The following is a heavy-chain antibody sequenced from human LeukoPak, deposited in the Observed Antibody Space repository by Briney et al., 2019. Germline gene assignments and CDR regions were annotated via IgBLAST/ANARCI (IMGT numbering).Heavy chain of an antibody. CDR3: ASGYWSSYHWFDP. Sequence: PGGSLRLSCVVSGFTFSSYWMSWVRQAPGKGLEWVANIKQDGSEKYYVDSVKGRFTISRDNAKNSLYLEMNSLRAEDTAVYYCASGYWSSYHWFDPWGQGTLVTVSS. J-gene: IGHJ5*02. CDR1: GFTFSSYW. CDR2: IKQDGSEK. D-gene: IGHD2-2*01. V-gene: IGHV3-7*01.